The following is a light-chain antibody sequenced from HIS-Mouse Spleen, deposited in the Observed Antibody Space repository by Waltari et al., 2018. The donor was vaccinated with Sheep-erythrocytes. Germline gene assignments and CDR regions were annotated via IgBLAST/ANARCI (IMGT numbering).Light chain of an antibody. J-gene: IGLJ1*01. CDR3: CSYAGSYNHV. V-gene: IGLV2-11*01. CDR2: DVS. CDR1: SSDVGGYNY. Sequence: QSALTQPRSVSGSPGQSVTISCTGTSSDVGGYNYVSWYQQYPGKAPKLMIYDVSKRPSGVPGRFSGSKSGNTASLTISGLQAEDEAEYYCCSYAGSYNHVFATGTKVTVL.